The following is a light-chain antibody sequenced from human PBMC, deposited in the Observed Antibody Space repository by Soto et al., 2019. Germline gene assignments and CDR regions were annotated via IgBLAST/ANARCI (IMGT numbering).Light chain of an antibody. CDR3: QQYNNWHPDRT. V-gene: IGKV3-15*01. Sequence: EIVMTQSPATLSVSPGERATLSCRASQSVSSNLAWYQQKPGQAPRLLIYGASTWATGIPARFSGSGSGTEFTLTISSLQSEDFAIYICQQYNNWHPDRTFGQGTKVEIK. CDR1: QSVSSN. J-gene: IGKJ1*01. CDR2: GAS.